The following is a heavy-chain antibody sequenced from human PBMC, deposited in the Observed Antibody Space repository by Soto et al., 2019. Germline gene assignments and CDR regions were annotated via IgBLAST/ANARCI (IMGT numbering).Heavy chain of an antibody. CDR3: AREITMVRGVMSNYYYYMDV. V-gene: IGHV4-31*03. Sequence: SETLSLTCTVSGGSISSGGYYWSWIRQHPGKGLEWIGYIYYSGSTYYNPSLKSRVTISVDTSKNQFSLKLSSVTAADTAVYYCAREITMVRGVMSNYYYYMDVWGKGTTVTVSS. CDR2: IYYSGST. J-gene: IGHJ6*03. CDR1: GGSISSGGYY. D-gene: IGHD3-10*01.